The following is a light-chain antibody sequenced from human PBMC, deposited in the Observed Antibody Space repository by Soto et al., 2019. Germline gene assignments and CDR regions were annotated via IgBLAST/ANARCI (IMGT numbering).Light chain of an antibody. J-gene: IGKJ4*01. CDR3: MQALQTPLT. Sequence: DIVMTQSPLSLPVTPGEPASISCRSSQSLLHSNGYNYLDWYLQKPGQSPQLLIYLGSNRASGVPDRFSGGGSGTDFTLKISRVEAEDVGAYYCMQALQTPLTFGGGTKVEIK. V-gene: IGKV2-28*01. CDR1: QSLLHSNGYNY. CDR2: LGS.